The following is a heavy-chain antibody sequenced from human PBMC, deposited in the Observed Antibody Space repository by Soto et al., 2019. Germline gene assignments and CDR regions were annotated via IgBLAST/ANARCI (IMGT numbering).Heavy chain of an antibody. D-gene: IGHD5-18*01. Sequence: ASVKVSCKASGYTFTSYGISWVRQAPGQGLEWMGWISAYNGNTNYAQKLQGRVTMTTDTSTSTAYMELRSLRSDDTAVDYCAREEAEMATAPFDYWGQGTLVTVSS. CDR2: ISAYNGNT. V-gene: IGHV1-18*01. CDR1: GYTFTSYG. CDR3: AREEAEMATAPFDY. J-gene: IGHJ4*02.